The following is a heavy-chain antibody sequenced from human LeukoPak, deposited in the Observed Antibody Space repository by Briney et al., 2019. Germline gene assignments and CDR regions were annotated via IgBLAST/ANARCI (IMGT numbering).Heavy chain of an antibody. CDR1: GFTFTRYW. CDR3: ATDLG. J-gene: IGHJ4*02. Sequence: GGSLRLSCAASGFTFTRYWMHWVRQPPGKGLVWVSRVEHDGSRTAYADSVTGRFTISRDNARNMVYLQMNSLRAEDTAVYYCATDLGWGQGTLVTVSS. V-gene: IGHV3-74*01. CDR2: VEHDGSRT. D-gene: IGHD4-17*01.